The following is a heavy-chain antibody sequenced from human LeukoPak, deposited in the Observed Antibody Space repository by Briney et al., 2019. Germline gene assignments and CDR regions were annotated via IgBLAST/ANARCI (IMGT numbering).Heavy chain of an antibody. CDR1: GFTFSSYA. CDR3: AKDGDSRVRYYYYYYMDV. V-gene: IGHV3-23*01. CDR2: ISGSGGST. J-gene: IGHJ6*03. D-gene: IGHD3-22*01. Sequence: PGGSLRLSCAASGFTFSSYAMSWVRQAPGKGLEWVLAISGSGGSTYYADSVKGRFTISRDNSKNTLYLQMNSLRAEDTAVYYCAKDGDSRVRYYYYYYMDVWGKGTTVTVSS.